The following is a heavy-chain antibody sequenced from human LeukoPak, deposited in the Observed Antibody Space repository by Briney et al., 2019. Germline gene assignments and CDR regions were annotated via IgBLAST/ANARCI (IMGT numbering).Heavy chain of an antibody. CDR1: GGSISSYY. V-gene: IGHV4-59*12. CDR3: AREGEYGSGSYPVDY. Sequence: SETLSLTCTVSGGSISSYYWSWIRQPPGKGLEWIGYIYYSGSTNYNPSLKSRVTISVDTSKNQFSLKLSSVTAADTAVYYCAREGEYGSGSYPVDYWGQGTLVTVSS. J-gene: IGHJ4*02. CDR2: IYYSGST. D-gene: IGHD3-10*01.